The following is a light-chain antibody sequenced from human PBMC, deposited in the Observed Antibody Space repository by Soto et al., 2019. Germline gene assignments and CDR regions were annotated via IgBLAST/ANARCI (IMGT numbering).Light chain of an antibody. V-gene: IGLV1-44*01. Sequence: QSVLTQPPSASGTTVQRVTISCSGSSSNIGSNAVSWYQHFPGTAPKVLTYSDDQRPSGVPDRFSGSKSGTSASLAISGLRAEDEGDYFCAAWGDSLNTWVFGGGTQLTVL. J-gene: IGLJ3*02. CDR3: AAWGDSLNTWV. CDR1: SSNIGSNA. CDR2: SDD.